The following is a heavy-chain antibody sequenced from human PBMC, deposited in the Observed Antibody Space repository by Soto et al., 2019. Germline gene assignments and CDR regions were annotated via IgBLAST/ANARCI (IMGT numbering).Heavy chain of an antibody. Sequence: QVQLQESGPGLVKPSETLSLTCSVSGGSISPYYWTWIRQSPGKGLEWIGFISYSGSTSYNPSLKSRVTISVDTSKRQFSLKLSSVTAADTAVYFCARYSGTYYVYWGQGTLVTVSS. D-gene: IGHD1-26*01. CDR3: ARYSGTYYVY. CDR1: GGSISPYY. V-gene: IGHV4-59*01. CDR2: ISYSGST. J-gene: IGHJ4*02.